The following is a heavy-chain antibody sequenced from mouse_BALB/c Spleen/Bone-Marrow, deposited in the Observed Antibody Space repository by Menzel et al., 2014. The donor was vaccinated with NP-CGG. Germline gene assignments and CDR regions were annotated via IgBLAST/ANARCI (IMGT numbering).Heavy chain of an antibody. CDR1: GYTFSYSW. J-gene: IGHJ4*01. Sequence: QVHVKQSGPELVKPGASVKISCKTSGYTFSYSWMNWVRQRPGQGLEWIGRIYPEEGDSNYNGSFKVKATLTADKSSNITYMKLSSLTSVDSAVYFCARNPHYYAMDYWGQGTSVTVSS. CDR3: ARNPHYYAMDY. V-gene: IGHV1-82*01. CDR2: IYPEEGDS.